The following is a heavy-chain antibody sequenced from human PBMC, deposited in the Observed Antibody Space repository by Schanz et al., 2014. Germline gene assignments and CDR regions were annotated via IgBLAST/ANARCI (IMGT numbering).Heavy chain of an antibody. Sequence: QVQLVESGGGVVQPGRSLRLSCVASGFTFSSYDVFWVRQAPGKGLEWVAILWHDGSKKYYADSVKGRFTVSRDNSKNTLYLQLNSLRAEDTAVYYCAKGPYYYYYRDVWGNGTTVTVSS. CDR3: AKGPYYYYYRDV. CDR2: LWHDGSKK. J-gene: IGHJ6*03. V-gene: IGHV3-33*06. CDR1: GFTFSSYD.